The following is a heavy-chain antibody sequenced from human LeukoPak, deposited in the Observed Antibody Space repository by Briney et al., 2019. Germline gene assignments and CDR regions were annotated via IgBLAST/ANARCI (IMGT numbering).Heavy chain of an antibody. CDR1: GGSFSVYY. Sequence: PSETLSLTCAVYGGSFSVYYWSWIRQPPGKGLEWIGEINHSGSTNYNPSLKSRVTISVDTSKNQFSLKLSSVTAADTAVYYCAGHLRWFDYWGQGTLVTVSS. V-gene: IGHV4-34*01. CDR2: INHSGST. J-gene: IGHJ4*02. CDR3: AGHLRWFDY. D-gene: IGHD4-23*01.